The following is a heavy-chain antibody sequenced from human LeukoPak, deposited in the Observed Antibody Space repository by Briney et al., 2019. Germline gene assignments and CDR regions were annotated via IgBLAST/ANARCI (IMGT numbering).Heavy chain of an antibody. CDR3: ARGPTMKMDV. CDR1: GFTFDDYG. CDR2: INSGSSHI. D-gene: IGHD3-22*01. V-gene: IGHV3-21*01. J-gene: IGHJ6*04. Sequence: SGGSLRLSCAASGFTFDDYGMSWVRQAPGKGLEWVSPINSGSSHIYYADSVKGRFTISRDNAKNSLYLQMNSLRVEDTAVCYCARGPTMKMDVWGKGTTVTVSS.